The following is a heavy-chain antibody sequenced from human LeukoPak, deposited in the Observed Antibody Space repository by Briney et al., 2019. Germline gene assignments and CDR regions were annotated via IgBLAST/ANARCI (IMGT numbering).Heavy chain of an antibody. CDR1: GFTFSSYG. J-gene: IGHJ5*01. Sequence: GGSLRLSCAASGFTFSSYGMHWVRQAPGKGLEWVAFIRYDGSNKYYADSVKGRFTISRDNAKNTLYLQMNRLRAEDTAVYYCTRDGTNSRWVAYSWFDSWRQGTLVTVSS. CDR2: IRYDGSNK. V-gene: IGHV3-30*02. D-gene: IGHD1-7*01. CDR3: TRDGTNSRWVAYSWFDS.